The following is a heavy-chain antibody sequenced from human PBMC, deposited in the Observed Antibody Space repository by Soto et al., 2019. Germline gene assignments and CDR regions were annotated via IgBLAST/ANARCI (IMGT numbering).Heavy chain of an antibody. Sequence: QVQLVESGGGLVKPGGSLRLSCAASGFTFSDYYMSWIRQAPGKGLEWVSYISSSGSTIYYADSVKGRFTISRDNAKNSLYLQMNSLRAEDTAVYYCARDIDTPDSGDQKGHNWFDPWGQGTLVTVSS. CDR1: GFTFSDYY. CDR3: ARDIDTPDSGDQKGHNWFDP. J-gene: IGHJ5*02. CDR2: ISSSGSTI. V-gene: IGHV3-11*01. D-gene: IGHD4-17*01.